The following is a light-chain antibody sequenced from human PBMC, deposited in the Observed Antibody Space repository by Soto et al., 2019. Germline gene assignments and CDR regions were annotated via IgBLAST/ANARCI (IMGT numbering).Light chain of an antibody. J-gene: IGKJ4*01. CDR1: LGVSSW. V-gene: IGKV3-11*01. CDR2: DAS. Sequence: TQSPSSVSASVGDRVTITCRASLGVSSWLAWYQQKPGQAPRLLIYDASNRATGIPARFSGSGSGTDFTLTISSLDPEDFAVYYCQQRSNWPRLSFGGGTKVDIK. CDR3: QQRSNWPRLS.